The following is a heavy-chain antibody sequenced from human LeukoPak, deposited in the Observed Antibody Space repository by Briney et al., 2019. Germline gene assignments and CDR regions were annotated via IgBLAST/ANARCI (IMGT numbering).Heavy chain of an antibody. CDR3: ARGFPPRRNYDSSGYYSYYFDH. J-gene: IGHJ4*02. CDR1: GYSFTNYG. V-gene: IGHV1-18*01. D-gene: IGHD3-22*01. Sequence: GASVTVSCKASGYSFTNYGISWVRQAPGQGLEWMGWISAYNGYTHFAQKFQGRVTMTTDTSTSTAYMGLRSLRSDDTAVYYCARGFPPRRNYDSSGYYSYYFDHWGQGTLATVSS. CDR2: ISAYNGYT.